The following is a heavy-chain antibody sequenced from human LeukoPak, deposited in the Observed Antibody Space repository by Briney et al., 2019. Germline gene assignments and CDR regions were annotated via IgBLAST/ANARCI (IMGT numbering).Heavy chain of an antibody. CDR1: GGSISSGRSY. J-gene: IGHJ5*02. D-gene: IGHD2-15*01. Sequence: PSETLSLTCTASGGSISSGRSYWSWIRRPAGKGLEWIVRIYTSGSTDYNPSLKSRVTISIDTSKNQFSLKLNSVTAADTAVYFCARGPYYCSGVSCLNWFDPWGQGTLVTVSS. CDR3: ARGPYYCSGVSCLNWFDP. CDR2: IYTSGST. V-gene: IGHV4-61*02.